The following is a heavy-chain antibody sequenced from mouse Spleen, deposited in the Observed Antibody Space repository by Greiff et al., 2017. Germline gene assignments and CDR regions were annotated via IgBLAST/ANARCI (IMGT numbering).Heavy chain of an antibody. CDR2: INPNNGGT. Sequence: EVQLQQSGPELVKPGASVKISCKASGYTFTDYYMNWVKQSHGKSLEWIGDINPNNGGTSYNQKFKGKATLTVDKSSSTAYMELRSLTSEDSAVYYCARSGGYVDDWGQGTTLTVSS. J-gene: IGHJ2*01. CDR3: ARSGGYVDD. D-gene: IGHD2-2*01. V-gene: IGHV1-26*01. CDR1: GYTFTDYY.